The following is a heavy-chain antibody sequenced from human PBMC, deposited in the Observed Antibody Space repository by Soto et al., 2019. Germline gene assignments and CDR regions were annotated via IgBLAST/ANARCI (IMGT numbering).Heavy chain of an antibody. J-gene: IGHJ4*02. CDR1: GFTFGEYA. CDR3: TRRQYLDY. Sequence: EVQLVESGGGLVQPGRSLRLSCTASGFTFGEYAMSWFRQAPGKGLEWVGYIRSKSFGGTTEYAASVKGRFTISRDDSNSIAYLQMDSLETEDTAVYYCTRRQYLDYWGQGILVTVSS. CDR2: IRSKSFGGTT. V-gene: IGHV3-49*03.